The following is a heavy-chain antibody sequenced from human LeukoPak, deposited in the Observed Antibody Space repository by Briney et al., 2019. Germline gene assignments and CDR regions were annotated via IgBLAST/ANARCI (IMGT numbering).Heavy chain of an antibody. CDR1: GFIFSSYG. V-gene: IGHV3-30*18. Sequence: GGSLRLSCAASGFIFSSYGMHWVRQAPGKGLEWVAVISYDRSNKYYADSVKGRFTISRDNSKNTLYLQMNSLRAEDTAVYYCAKDVYDFWSGYYNSYDYWGQGTLVTVSS. D-gene: IGHD3-3*01. J-gene: IGHJ4*02. CDR2: ISYDRSNK. CDR3: AKDVYDFWSGYYNSYDY.